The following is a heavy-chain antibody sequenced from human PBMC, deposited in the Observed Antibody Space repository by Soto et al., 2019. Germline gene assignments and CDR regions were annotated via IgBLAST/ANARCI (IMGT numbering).Heavy chain of an antibody. CDR3: ARDHGGSTWFVGVYYFFGMDV. CDR1: GFTVSSNY. CDR2: ISSSGGT. V-gene: IGHV3-66*01. D-gene: IGHD6-13*01. Sequence: PGGSLRLSCAATGFTVSSNYMSWVRQAPGRGLEWVSLISSSGGTFYAESVKGRFTVSRDNAKNSLYLQMNSLRDDDTAVYFCARDHGGSTWFVGVYYFFGMDVWGQGTAVTVSS. J-gene: IGHJ6*02.